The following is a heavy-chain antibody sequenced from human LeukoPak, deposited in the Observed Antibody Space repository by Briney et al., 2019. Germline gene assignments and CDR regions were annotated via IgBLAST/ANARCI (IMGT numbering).Heavy chain of an antibody. Sequence: GGSLRLSCEVSGFTFSSYWMSWVRQAPGKGLEWVANIKQDGSKKYYADSVKGRFTISRDNAKKSLFLQMNSLRVEDTAAYYCAREWNGYDYVRDDYWGQGTLSPFPQ. J-gene: IGHJ4*02. CDR1: GFTFSSYW. CDR2: IKQDGSKK. D-gene: IGHD5-12*01. CDR3: AREWNGYDYVRDDY. V-gene: IGHV3-7*01.